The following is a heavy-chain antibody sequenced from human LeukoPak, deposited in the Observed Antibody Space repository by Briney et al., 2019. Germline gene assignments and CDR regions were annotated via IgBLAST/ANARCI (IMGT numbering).Heavy chain of an antibody. J-gene: IGHJ4*02. CDR1: GGSISSSTYY. CDR2: IYYSGNT. D-gene: IGHD3-3*01. V-gene: IGHV4-39*07. Sequence: SETLSLTCTVSGGSISSSTYYWGWIRQPPGKGLEWIGNIYYSGNTYYNPSLERRVTISVDTSKNQFSLKLTSVTAADTAVYYCARDGFLAVDYWGQGTLVTVSS. CDR3: ARDGFLAVDY.